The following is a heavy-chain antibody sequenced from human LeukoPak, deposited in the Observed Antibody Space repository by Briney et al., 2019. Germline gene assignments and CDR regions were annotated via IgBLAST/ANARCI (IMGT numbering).Heavy chain of an antibody. J-gene: IGHJ3*02. Sequence: GRSLRLSCAASGFTFSSYGMHWVRQAPGKGLEWVAVISYDGSNKYYADSVKGRFTISRDNSKSTLYLQMNSLRAEDTAVYYCAVILWIQLWFQYDTPPFDIWGQGTMVTVSS. D-gene: IGHD5-18*01. CDR2: ISYDGSNK. CDR3: AVILWIQLWFQYDTPPFDI. V-gene: IGHV3-30*03. CDR1: GFTFSSYG.